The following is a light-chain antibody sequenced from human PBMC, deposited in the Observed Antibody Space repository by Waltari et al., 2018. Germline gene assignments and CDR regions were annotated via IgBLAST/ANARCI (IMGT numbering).Light chain of an antibody. V-gene: IGKV3-20*01. CDR3: QEYGSLRT. CDR1: QSVSSSY. CDR2: GAS. Sequence: EFAFTHSPGSRPLSRGERASLSCRASQSVSSSYLAWYQQKPGPSLRLLIHGASSRATGIPDSFSCSGSGTDFTLTISRLDPDDFAVYYCQEYGSLRTFGGGTKVEIK. J-gene: IGKJ4*01.